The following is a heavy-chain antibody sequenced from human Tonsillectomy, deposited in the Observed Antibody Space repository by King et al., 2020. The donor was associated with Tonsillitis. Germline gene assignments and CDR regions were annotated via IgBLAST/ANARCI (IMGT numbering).Heavy chain of an antibody. J-gene: IGHJ4*02. CDR3: ARGVSSWDFDH. V-gene: IGHV4-59*01. CDR1: GGSISSYY. Sequence: QLQESGPGLVKPSETLSLTCTVSGGSISSYYWTWIRQPPGKGLEWIGYIYYIWSTNYNPSLKSRVTISEDTSKNQFSLQLSSVTAADTAVYYCARGVSSWDFDHWGQGTLVTVSS. D-gene: IGHD6-13*01. CDR2: IYYIWST.